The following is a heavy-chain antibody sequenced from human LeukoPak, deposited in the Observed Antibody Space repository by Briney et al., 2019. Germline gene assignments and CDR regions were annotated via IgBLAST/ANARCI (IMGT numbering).Heavy chain of an antibody. V-gene: IGHV1-69*13. J-gene: IGHJ4*02. Sequence: SVKVSCKASGGTFSSYAISWVRQAPGQGLEWMGGIIPIFGTANYAQKFQGRVTITADESTSAAYMELSSLRSEDTAVYYCARDRIYYDSSGYYTLYYFDYWGQGTLVTVSS. D-gene: IGHD3-22*01. CDR3: ARDRIYYDSSGYYTLYYFDY. CDR2: IIPIFGTA. CDR1: GGTFSSYA.